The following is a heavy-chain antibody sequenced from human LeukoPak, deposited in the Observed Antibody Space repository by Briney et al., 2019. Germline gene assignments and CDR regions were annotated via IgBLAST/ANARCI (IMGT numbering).Heavy chain of an antibody. CDR1: GGSISNNNW. CDR3: ARGEERGSGTVHFDY. J-gene: IGHJ4*02. CDR2: IYHGGST. D-gene: IGHD3-10*01. V-gene: IGHV4-4*02. Sequence: SETLSLTCAVSGGSISNNNWWSWVRQPPGMGLEWIGEIYHGGSTNYNPSLKSRVTMLVDRSKNQFSLKLSSVTAADTAVYYCARGEERGSGTVHFDYWGQGTLVTVSS.